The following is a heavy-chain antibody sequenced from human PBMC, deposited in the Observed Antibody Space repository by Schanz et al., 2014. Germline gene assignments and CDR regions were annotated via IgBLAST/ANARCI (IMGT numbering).Heavy chain of an antibody. J-gene: IGHJ4*02. CDR1: GGSISSYY. Sequence: QVQLQESGPGLVKPSETLSLTCTVSGGSISSYYWSWIRQPAGKGLEWIGRIYTSGSTNYNPSLKSRVTMSVDTSQKQFSLRLSSVTAADTAAYYCATWSGTRLFHNWGQGTLVTVSS. CDR3: ATWSGTRLFHN. V-gene: IGHV4-4*07. D-gene: IGHD1-7*01. CDR2: IYTSGST.